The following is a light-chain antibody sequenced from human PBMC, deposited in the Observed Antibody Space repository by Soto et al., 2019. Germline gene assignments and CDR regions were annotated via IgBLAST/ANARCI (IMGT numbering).Light chain of an antibody. V-gene: IGKV3-20*01. Sequence: EIVLTQSPGTLSLSPGERATLSCRASQSVSNNYLAWYQQKPGQAPRLVIYGASTRATGIADRFSGSGSGTAFTLTITRLEPEDFAVYFCHQYGSSPQTFGQGTKVDI. CDR1: QSVSNNY. J-gene: IGKJ1*01. CDR3: HQYGSSPQT. CDR2: GAS.